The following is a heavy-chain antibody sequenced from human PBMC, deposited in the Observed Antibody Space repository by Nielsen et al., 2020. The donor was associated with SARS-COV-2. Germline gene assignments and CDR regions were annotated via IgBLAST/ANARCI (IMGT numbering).Heavy chain of an antibody. CDR1: GYTFTGYY. Sequence: ASVKVSCKASGYTFTGYYMHWVRQAPGQGLEWMGRINPNSGGTNYAQKFQGRVTMTRDTSISTAYMELSRLRSDDTAVYYCARGAMIVKSPYYFDYWGQGTLVTVSS. CDR3: ARGAMIVKSPYYFDY. V-gene: IGHV1-2*06. J-gene: IGHJ4*02. D-gene: IGHD3-22*01. CDR2: INPNSGGT.